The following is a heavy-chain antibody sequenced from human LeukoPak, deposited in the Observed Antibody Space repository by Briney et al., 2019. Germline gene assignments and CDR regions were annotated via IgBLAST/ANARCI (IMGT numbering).Heavy chain of an antibody. J-gene: IGHJ4*02. Sequence: GGSLRLSCAASGVTFSGYSMNWVRQAPGKGLEWVSAISGSGGSTYYADSVKGRFTISRDNSKNTLYLQMNSLRAEDTAVYYCARDFCSSTSCYFDYWGQGTLVTVSS. V-gene: IGHV3-23*01. D-gene: IGHD2-2*01. CDR1: GVTFSGYS. CDR3: ARDFCSSTSCYFDY. CDR2: ISGSGGST.